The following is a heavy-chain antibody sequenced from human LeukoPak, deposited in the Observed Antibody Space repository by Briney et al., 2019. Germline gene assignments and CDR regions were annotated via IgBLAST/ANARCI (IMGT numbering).Heavy chain of an antibody. J-gene: IGHJ4*02. Sequence: ASVKVSCKASGGTFSSYAISWVRQAPGQGLEWMGGIIPIFGTANYAQKFQGRVTITADKSTSTAYMELSSLRSEDTAVYYCAGTTYYYGSSGYFFPFDYWGQGTLVTVSS. CDR3: AGTTYYYGSSGYFFPFDY. V-gene: IGHV1-69*06. CDR1: GGTFSSYA. CDR2: IIPIFGTA. D-gene: IGHD3-22*01.